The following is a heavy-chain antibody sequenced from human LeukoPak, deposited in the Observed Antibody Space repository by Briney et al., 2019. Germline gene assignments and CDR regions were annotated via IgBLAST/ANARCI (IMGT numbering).Heavy chain of an antibody. Sequence: SVKVSCKASGGTFSSYAISWVRQAPGQGLEWMGRIIPIFGTANYAQKFQGRVTTTTDESTSTAYMELSSLRSEDTAVYYCARENYDILTGLGDYFDYWGQGTLVTVSS. CDR2: IIPIFGTA. V-gene: IGHV1-69*05. CDR1: GGTFSSYA. J-gene: IGHJ4*02. CDR3: ARENYDILTGLGDYFDY. D-gene: IGHD3-9*01.